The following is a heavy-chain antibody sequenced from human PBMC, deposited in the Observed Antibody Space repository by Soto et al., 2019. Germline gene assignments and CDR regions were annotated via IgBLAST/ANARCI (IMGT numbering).Heavy chain of an antibody. CDR3: ASDPYYYASEY. Sequence: PGWSLRLSCASSVFTFIDYYMTWIRQAPGKGPEWVSYISGSGTTIHYADSVRGRFTVSRDNAKNSLYLQMNSLRAEDTASYYCASDPYYYASEYWGQGILVTVSS. V-gene: IGHV3-11*01. J-gene: IGHJ4*02. D-gene: IGHD3-10*01. CDR2: ISGSGTTI. CDR1: VFTFIDYY.